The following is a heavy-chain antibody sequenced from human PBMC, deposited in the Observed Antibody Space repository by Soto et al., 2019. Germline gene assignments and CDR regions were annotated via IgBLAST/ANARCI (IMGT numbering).Heavy chain of an antibody. CDR2: IIPIFGTA. V-gene: IGHV1-69*13. Sequence: ASVKVSCKASGGTFSSYAISWVRQAPGQGLEWMGGIIPIFGTANYAQKFQGRVTITADESTSTAYMGLSSLRSEDTAVYYCARDRERWLQSYYYYYGMDVWGQGTTVTVSS. CDR3: ARDRERWLQSYYYYYGMDV. D-gene: IGHD5-12*01. J-gene: IGHJ6*02. CDR1: GGTFSSYA.